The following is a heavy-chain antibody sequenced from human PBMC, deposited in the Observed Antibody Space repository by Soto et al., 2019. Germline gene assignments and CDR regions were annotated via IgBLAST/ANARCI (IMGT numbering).Heavy chain of an antibody. D-gene: IGHD6-13*01. V-gene: IGHV4-61*01. CDR1: GGSVSSGSYY. J-gene: IGHJ4*02. CDR2: IYYSGST. Sequence: QVQLQESGPGLVKPSETLSLICTVSGGSVSSGSYYWSWIRQPPGKGLECIGYIYYSGSTNYNPSLKSLVTISVDTSKNPFSLNLSSVTAAVTAVYYCARVSSSWGLVRYFDYWGQGTLVTVSS. CDR3: ARVSSSWGLVRYFDY.